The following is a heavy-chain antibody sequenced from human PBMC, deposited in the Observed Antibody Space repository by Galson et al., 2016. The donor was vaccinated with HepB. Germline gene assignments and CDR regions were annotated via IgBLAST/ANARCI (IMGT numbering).Heavy chain of an antibody. J-gene: IGHJ6*03. D-gene: IGHD2/OR15-2a*01. V-gene: IGHV3-33*01. CDR3: ARDISSLPSYYMDG. Sequence: SLRLSCAASGFTFSSYGMHWVRQAPGKGLEWVAVIWYDGSNKYYGDSVKGRFTISRDNSKNTLYLQMNSLRAEDTAVYYCARDISSLPSYYMDGWGKGTTVTVSS. CDR1: GFTFSSYG. CDR2: IWYDGSNK.